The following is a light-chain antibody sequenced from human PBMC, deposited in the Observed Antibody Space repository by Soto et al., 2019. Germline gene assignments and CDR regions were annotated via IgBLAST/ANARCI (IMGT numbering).Light chain of an antibody. J-gene: IGKJ4*01. CDR3: QQYESSPLT. CDR2: GAS. CDR1: QSVRSSY. Sequence: ELVLTQSPGTLSLSPGERSALSCSASQSVRSSYLAWYQQKPGQAPRLLIYGASSRATGIPDRFSGSGSGTDFTLTISRLEPEDFALYYCQQYESSPLTFGGGTKVDIK. V-gene: IGKV3-20*01.